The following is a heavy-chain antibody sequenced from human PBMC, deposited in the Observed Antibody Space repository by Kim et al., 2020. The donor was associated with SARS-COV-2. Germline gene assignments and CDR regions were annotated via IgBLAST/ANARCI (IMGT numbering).Heavy chain of an antibody. CDR2: IGASGSST. CDR1: IFTFSSSP. Sequence: GGSLRLSCAASIFTFSSSPMTWVRQAPGKGLAWVSSIGASGSSTYYADSVKGRFTISRDNSKSTLSLQMNSLRAEDTGVYYCAKLEGGASAYWGQGTLVT. V-gene: IGHV3-23*01. D-gene: IGHD3-3*01. CDR3: AKLEGGASAY. J-gene: IGHJ4*02.